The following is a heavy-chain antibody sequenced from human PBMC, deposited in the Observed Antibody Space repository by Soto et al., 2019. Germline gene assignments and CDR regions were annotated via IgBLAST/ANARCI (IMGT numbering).Heavy chain of an antibody. V-gene: IGHV3-21*01. Sequence: EVQLVESGGGLVKPGGSLRLSCAASGFTFSSYSMNWVRQAPGKGLEWGSSISSSSSYIYYADSVKGRFTISRDNAKNSLYLQINSLRAEDTAVYYCARGYHYYDSSGYDKWDAFDIWGQGTMVTVSS. CDR1: GFTFSSYS. CDR2: ISSSSSYI. D-gene: IGHD3-22*01. CDR3: ARGYHYYDSSGYDKWDAFDI. J-gene: IGHJ3*02.